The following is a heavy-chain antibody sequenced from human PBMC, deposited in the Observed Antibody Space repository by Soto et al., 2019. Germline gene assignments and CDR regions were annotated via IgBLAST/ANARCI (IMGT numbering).Heavy chain of an antibody. J-gene: IGHJ6*03. CDR1: GFTFSSYW. CDR2: LNGDGSST. CDR3: ARGYWDQDYYCHYYMDV. Sequence: EVQLVESGGGLVQPGGSLRLSCAASGFTFSSYWMHWVRQAPGKGLVWVSRLNGDGSSTSYADSLKGRFTNSRDNAKNTLHLQMNSLTADDTAVYYCARGYWDQDYYCHYYMDVWGKGTTVTVSS. D-gene: IGHD1-26*01. V-gene: IGHV3-74*01.